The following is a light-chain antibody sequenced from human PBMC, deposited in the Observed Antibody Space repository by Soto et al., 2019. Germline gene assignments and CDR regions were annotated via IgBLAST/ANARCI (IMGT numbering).Light chain of an antibody. V-gene: IGKV3-15*01. J-gene: IGKJ5*01. CDR3: QQYNNWPLRIT. Sequence: IVMTQSPCTLSLSPGERATLSCRAIQSISDTLAWYQQKPGQAPRLLIYGASTRATGIPARFSGSGSGTEFTLTISSLQSEDFAVYYCQQYNNWPLRITFGQGTRLEI. CDR2: GAS. CDR1: QSISDT.